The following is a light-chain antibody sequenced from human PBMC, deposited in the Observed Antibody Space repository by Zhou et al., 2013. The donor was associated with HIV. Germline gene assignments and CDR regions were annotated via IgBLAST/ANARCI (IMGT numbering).Light chain of an antibody. Sequence: EIVLTQSPGTLSVCRPGERATLSCRASHTISANYLAWYQQKPGQAPRLLVYGASTRATGIPGRFTGSGSGTDFTLTFTTLGPEDFAVYYCQQYANSPQTFGQGTKVEIK. CDR2: GAS. CDR3: QQYANSPQT. J-gene: IGKJ2*01. CDR1: HTISANY. V-gene: IGKV3-20*01.